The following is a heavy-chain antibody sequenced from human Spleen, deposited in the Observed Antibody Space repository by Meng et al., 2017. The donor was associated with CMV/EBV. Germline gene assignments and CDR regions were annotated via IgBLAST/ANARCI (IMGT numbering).Heavy chain of an antibody. J-gene: IGHJ4*02. D-gene: IGHD2-21*01. Sequence: AYGFMFSTDGMHWVRQAPGKGLEWVADIWHDGTKINYGDSVKGRFIVSRDNSKRTGYLQMNSLRVEDTAVYYCAREIASAFYVFDYWGQGVLVTVSS. CDR1: GFMFSTDG. CDR2: IWHDGTKI. V-gene: IGHV3-33*01. CDR3: AREIASAFYVFDY.